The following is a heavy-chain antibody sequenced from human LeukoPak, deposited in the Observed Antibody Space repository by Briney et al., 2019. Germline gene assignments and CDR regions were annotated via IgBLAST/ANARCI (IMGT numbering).Heavy chain of an antibody. J-gene: IGHJ4*02. CDR2: IFYSGTT. CDR3: ARVDNNGYSDY. Sequence: SETLSLTCTVSGGSISRQFRSWIRQPPGEGLEWIGYIFYSGTTVYNPSLKSRVTISVDTSKNQFSLKLSSVTAADTAVYYCARVDNNGYSDYWGQGTLVTVSS. CDR1: GGSISRQF. D-gene: IGHD3-22*01. V-gene: IGHV4-59*11.